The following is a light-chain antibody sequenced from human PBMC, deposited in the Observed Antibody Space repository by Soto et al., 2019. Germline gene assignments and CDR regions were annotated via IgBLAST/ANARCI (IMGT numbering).Light chain of an antibody. Sequence: DIQMTQSPSSLSASVGDRVTITCRASQSISTYLNWYQQKPGKAPKLLIYDASNLQSGAPSRFSGGGSATDFTLTISSLQPEDFAAYYCQQSYNTPLTFGQGTKVEIK. CDR1: QSISTY. V-gene: IGKV1-39*01. J-gene: IGKJ1*01. CDR3: QQSYNTPLT. CDR2: DAS.